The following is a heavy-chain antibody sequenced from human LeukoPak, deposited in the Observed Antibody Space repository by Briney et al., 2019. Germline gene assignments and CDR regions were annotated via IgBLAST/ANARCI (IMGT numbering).Heavy chain of an antibody. J-gene: IGHJ5*02. CDR1: GGSISSYY. Sequence: ETLSLTCTVSGGSISSYYWSWVRQAPGKGLEWVSAISGSGGSTYYADSVKGRFTISRDNSKNTLYLQMNSLRAEDTAVYYCAKVRAVAVPNWFDPWGQGTLVTVSS. V-gene: IGHV3-23*01. CDR3: AKVRAVAVPNWFDP. CDR2: ISGSGGST. D-gene: IGHD6-19*01.